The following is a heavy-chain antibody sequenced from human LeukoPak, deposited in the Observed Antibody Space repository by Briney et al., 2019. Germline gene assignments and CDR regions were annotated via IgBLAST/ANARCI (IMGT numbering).Heavy chain of an antibody. CDR1: GFTFSSYG. CDR2: ISYDGSNK. Sequence: PGRSLRLSCAASGFTFSSYGMHWVRQAPGKGLEWVAVISYDGSNKYYADSVKGRSTISRDNSKTTLYLQMNSLRAEDTAVYDCAKPSGGSSWSLRPYYYYGMDVWGKGTTVTVSS. V-gene: IGHV3-30*18. CDR3: AKPSGGSSWSLRPYYYYGMDV. D-gene: IGHD6-13*01. J-gene: IGHJ6*04.